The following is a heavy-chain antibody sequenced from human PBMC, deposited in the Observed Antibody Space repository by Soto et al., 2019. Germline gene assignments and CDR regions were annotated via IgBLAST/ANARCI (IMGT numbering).Heavy chain of an antibody. CDR1: GFTVSSNY. V-gene: IGHV3-53*04. D-gene: IGHD3-3*01. CDR3: ASHNPLRFLEWFRGTEYYYMDV. CDR2: IYSGGST. J-gene: IGHJ6*03. Sequence: GGSLRLSCAASGFTVSSNYMSWVRQAPGKGLEWVSVIYSGGSTYYADSVKGRFTISRHNSKNTLYLQMNSLEAEDTAVYYCASHNPLRFLEWFRGTEYYYMDVWGKGTTVTVSS.